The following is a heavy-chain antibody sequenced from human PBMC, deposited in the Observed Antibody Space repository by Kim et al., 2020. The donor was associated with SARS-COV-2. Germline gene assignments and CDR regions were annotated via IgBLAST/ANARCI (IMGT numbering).Heavy chain of an antibody. V-gene: IGHV3-21*01. D-gene: IGHD3-10*01. CDR3: ARVALLSHNDY. J-gene: IGHJ4*02. CDR2: I. Sequence: IYYADSVKGRFTISRDNAKNSLYLQMNSLRAEDTAVYYCARVALLSHNDYWGQGTLVTVSS.